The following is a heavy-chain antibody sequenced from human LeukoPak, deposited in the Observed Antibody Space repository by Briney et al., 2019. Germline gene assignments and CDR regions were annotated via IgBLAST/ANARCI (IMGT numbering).Heavy chain of an antibody. CDR1: GFTFRTYD. D-gene: IGHD4-17*01. Sequence: PGDSLRLSCGGSGFTFRTYDMSWFRQAPGRGLEWVSAITGGGGGTYYADSVKGRFTISRDNSKNTLYLQMNSLRAEDTAVYYCAKDRLRPLDYFDSWGQGTLVTVSS. CDR3: AKDRLRPLDYFDS. CDR2: ITGGGGGT. V-gene: IGHV3-23*01. J-gene: IGHJ4*02.